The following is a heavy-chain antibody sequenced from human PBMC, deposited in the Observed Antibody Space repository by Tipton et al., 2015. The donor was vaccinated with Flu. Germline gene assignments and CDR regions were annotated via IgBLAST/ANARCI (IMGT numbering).Heavy chain of an antibody. V-gene: IGHV4-59*01. D-gene: IGHD3-16*02. CDR2: IYDSGST. CDR1: GGSTSSYY. Sequence: TLSLTCTVSGGSTSSYYWSWIRQPPGKGLEWIGYIYDSGSTNYNPSLKSRVTISVDTSKNQFSLKLSSVTAADTAVYYCARSSGLSVDNWFDPWGQGTLVTVSS. J-gene: IGHJ5*02. CDR3: ARSSGLSVDNWFDP.